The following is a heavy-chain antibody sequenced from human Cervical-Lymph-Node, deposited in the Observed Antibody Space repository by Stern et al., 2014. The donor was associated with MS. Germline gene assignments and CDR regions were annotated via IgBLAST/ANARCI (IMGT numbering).Heavy chain of an antibody. V-gene: IGHV2-70*04. CDR3: ARMMGSGYRHYFDY. CDR1: GFSLVTSGVR. J-gene: IGHJ4*02. Sequence: QVTLRESGPALVKPTQTLTLTCTFSGFSLVTSGVRVSWIRQPPGKALEWLASICWDDNKFLNSALMTRRTISNDTHKNQVVLTMTNVDPVDTATYYCARMMGSGYRHYFDYWGQGTPVTVS. D-gene: IGHD3-3*01. CDR2: ICWDDNK.